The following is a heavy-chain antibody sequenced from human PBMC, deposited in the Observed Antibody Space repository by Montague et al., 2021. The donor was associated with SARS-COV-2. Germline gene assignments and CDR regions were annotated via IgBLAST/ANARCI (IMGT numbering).Heavy chain of an antibody. CDR1: GGSINSDSYY. V-gene: IGHV4-39*01. D-gene: IGHD5-12*01. CDR3: VRHGCGSVFRNDD. CDR2: VHYSGNI. J-gene: IGHJ4*02. Sequence: SETLSLTCSVSGGSINSDSYYWGWIRQPPGKTLEWVGSVHYSGNIYYNPSLKSRVAISVDPSKNQFSLSVSSVTAADTAVYYCVRHGCGSVFRNDDWGQGTLVTVSS.